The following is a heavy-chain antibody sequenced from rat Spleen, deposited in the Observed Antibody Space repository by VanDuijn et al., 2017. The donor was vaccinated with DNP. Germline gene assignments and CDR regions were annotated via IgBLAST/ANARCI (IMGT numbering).Heavy chain of an antibody. J-gene: IGHJ2*01. Sequence: QVQLQQSGAEQARPGSSVKMSCKAPGYIFTSNYIGWIKQTTGQGLDYIGYINTGSGGTSYNEKFKGKATLTVDKSSSTAFMQLSSLTPDDSAVYYCARGGDGIWFAYWGQGVMVTVSS. CDR3: ARGGDGIWFAY. D-gene: IGHD1-1*01. CDR2: INTGSGGT. V-gene: IGHV1-43*01. CDR1: GYIFTSNY.